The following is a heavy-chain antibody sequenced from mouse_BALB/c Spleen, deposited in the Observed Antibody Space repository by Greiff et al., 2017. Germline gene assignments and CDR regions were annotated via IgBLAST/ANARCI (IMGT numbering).Heavy chain of an antibody. CDR3: ARDYRYDGGYYFDY. CDR2: ISYSGST. D-gene: IGHD2-14*01. V-gene: IGHV3-2*02. J-gene: IGHJ2*01. Sequence: DVKLQESGPGLVKPSQSLSLTCTVTGYSITSDYAWNWIRQFPGNKLEWMGYISYSGSTSYNPSLKSRISITRDTSKNQFFLQLNSVTTEDTATYYCARDYRYDGGYYFDYWGQGTTLTVSS. CDR1: GYSITSDYA.